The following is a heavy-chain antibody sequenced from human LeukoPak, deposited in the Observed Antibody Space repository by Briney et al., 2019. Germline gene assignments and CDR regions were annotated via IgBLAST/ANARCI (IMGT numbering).Heavy chain of an antibody. CDR1: GFTFSTYG. V-gene: IGHV3-30*03. D-gene: IGHD4-11*01. Sequence: GGSLRLSCAASGFTFSTYGMHWVRQAPGKGLEWLAASSYDGSNRFHADSVKGRFTISRDNSKNTLYLQMNSLRPEDTADYYCARGSAYSDYYYYGMDVWGQGTTVTVS. CDR2: SSYDGSNR. J-gene: IGHJ6*02. CDR3: ARGSAYSDYYYYGMDV.